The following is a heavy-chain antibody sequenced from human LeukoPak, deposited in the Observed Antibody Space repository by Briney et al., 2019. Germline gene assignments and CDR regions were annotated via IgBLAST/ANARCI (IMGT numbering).Heavy chain of an antibody. CDR3: ARVHRVVHKAMDV. D-gene: IGHD3-3*01. CDR1: GYTFTGYY. V-gene: IGHV1-2*02. J-gene: IGHJ6*02. CDR2: INPNSGGT. Sequence: ASVKVSCKASGYTFTGYYMHWVRQAPGQGLEWMGWINPNSGGTNYAQKFQGRVTMTRDTSISAAYMELSRLRSDDTAVYYCARVHRVVHKAMDVWGQGTTVTVSS.